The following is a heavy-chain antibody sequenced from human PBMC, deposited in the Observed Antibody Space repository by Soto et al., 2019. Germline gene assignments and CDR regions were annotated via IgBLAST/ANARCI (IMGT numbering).Heavy chain of an antibody. D-gene: IGHD5-12*01. CDR3: AKDLREMATIRPDY. CDR1: GFTFSSFG. J-gene: IGHJ4*02. Sequence: QVQLVESGGGVVQPGGSLRLSCAASGFTFSSFGIHWVRQAPGEGLEWVAVISYDGIDKNYGDSVKGRFTISRENSKNMVYLQMNSLRAEDTAVYYCAKDLREMATIRPDYWGQGILVTVSS. CDR2: ISYDGIDK. V-gene: IGHV3-30*18.